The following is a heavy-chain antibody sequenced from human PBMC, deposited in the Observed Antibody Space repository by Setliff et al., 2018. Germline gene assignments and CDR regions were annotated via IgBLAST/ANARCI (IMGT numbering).Heavy chain of an antibody. CDR2: LHTSGST. CDR1: GGSISSGSYH. J-gene: IGHJ4*02. CDR3: RFWSGYYKNDY. D-gene: IGHD3-3*01. V-gene: IGHV4-61*02. Sequence: PSETLSLTCALSGGSISSGSYHWSWIRQPAGQGLEWVGRLHTSGSTNYNPSLASRVTISVDTSKNQFSLKLSSVTAADTAVYYCRFWSGYYKNDYWGQGTLVTVSS.